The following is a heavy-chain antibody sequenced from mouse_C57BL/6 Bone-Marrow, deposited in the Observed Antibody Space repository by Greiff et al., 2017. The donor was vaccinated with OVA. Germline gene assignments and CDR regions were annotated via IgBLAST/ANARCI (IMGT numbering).Heavy chain of an antibody. Sequence: EVKLMESGGGLVQSGRSLRLSCATSGFTFSDFYMEWVRQAPGKGLEWIAASRNKANDYTTEYSASVTGRFIVSRDTSQSILYLQMNALGAEDTAIYYCAKDAFYDYDAMGYWGQGTSVTVSS. CDR2: SRNKANDYTT. CDR3: AKDAFYDYDAMGY. V-gene: IGHV7-1*01. J-gene: IGHJ4*01. D-gene: IGHD1-1*01. CDR1: GFTFSDFY.